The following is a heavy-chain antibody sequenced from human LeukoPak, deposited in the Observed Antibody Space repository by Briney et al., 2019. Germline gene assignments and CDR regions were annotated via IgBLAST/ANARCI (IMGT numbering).Heavy chain of an antibody. CDR2: INTNTGNP. D-gene: IGHD6-13*01. J-gene: IGHJ5*02. Sequence: ASVKVSCKASGYTFTSYGISWVRQAPGQGLEWMGWINTNTGNPTYAQGFTGRFVFSLDTSVSTAYLQISSLKAEDTAVYYCARDPSIRSIAAAEGGWFDPWGQGTLVTVSS. CDR1: GYTFTSYG. V-gene: IGHV7-4-1*02. CDR3: ARDPSIRSIAAAEGGWFDP.